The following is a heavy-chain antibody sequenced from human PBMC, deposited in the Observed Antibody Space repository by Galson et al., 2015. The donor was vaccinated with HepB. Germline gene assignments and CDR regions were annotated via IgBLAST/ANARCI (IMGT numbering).Heavy chain of an antibody. D-gene: IGHD5-12*01. V-gene: IGHV4-59*08. Sequence: TLSLTCTVSGGSISTYYWTWIRQPPGKGLEWIGYIYSSGSTNYNPSLKSRVAMSLDTSQNQFSLRLNSVTAADAAVYYCTRRVATAPRYYYDPWGQGILVTVSP. CDR2: IYSSGST. CDR1: GGSISTYY. J-gene: IGHJ5*02. CDR3: TRRVATAPRYYYDP.